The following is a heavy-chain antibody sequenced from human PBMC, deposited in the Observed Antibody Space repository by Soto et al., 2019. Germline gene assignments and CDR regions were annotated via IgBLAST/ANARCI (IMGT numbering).Heavy chain of an antibody. V-gene: IGHV3-33*01. D-gene: IGHD6-13*01. J-gene: IGHJ4*02. Sequence: QVQLVESGGGVVQPGRSLRLSCAASGFTFSSYGMHWVRQAPGKGLEWVAVIWYDGSNKYYADSVKGRFTISRDNSKNTLDRQMNSLRAEDRAVYYCGGPAIAAAGTLPDYWGQGTLVTVSS. CDR3: GGPAIAAAGTLPDY. CDR2: IWYDGSNK. CDR1: GFTFSSYG.